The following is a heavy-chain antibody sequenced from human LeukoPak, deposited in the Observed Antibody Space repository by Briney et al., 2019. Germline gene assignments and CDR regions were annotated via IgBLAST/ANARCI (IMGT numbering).Heavy chain of an antibody. J-gene: IGHJ4*02. CDR3: AKDMTYYDFWSGYSSFDY. D-gene: IGHD3-3*01. Sequence: PGGSLRLSCAASGFTFSSYGMHWVRQAPGKGLEWVAFIRYDGSNKYYADSVKGRFTISRDNSKNTLYLQMNSLRAEDTAVYYCAKDMTYYDFWSGYSSFDYWGQGTLVTVSP. V-gene: IGHV3-30*02. CDR1: GFTFSSYG. CDR2: IRYDGSNK.